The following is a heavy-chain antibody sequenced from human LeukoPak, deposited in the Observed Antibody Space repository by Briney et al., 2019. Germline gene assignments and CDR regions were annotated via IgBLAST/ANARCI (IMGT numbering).Heavy chain of an antibody. Sequence: GGSLRLSCAASGFTFSDYYMSWIRQAPGKGLEWVSYISSSGSTIYYADSVKGRFTISRDNAKNSLYLQINSLRAEDTAVYFCARDRWDIVVVPAAREIDYWGQGTLVTVSS. J-gene: IGHJ4*02. V-gene: IGHV3-11*04. D-gene: IGHD2-2*01. CDR2: ISSSGSTI. CDR3: ARDRWDIVVVPAAREIDY. CDR1: GFTFSDYY.